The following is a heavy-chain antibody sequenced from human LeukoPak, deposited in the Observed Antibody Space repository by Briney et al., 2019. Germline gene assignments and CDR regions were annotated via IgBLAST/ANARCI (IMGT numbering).Heavy chain of an antibody. CDR2: ISADGGST. J-gene: IGHJ4*02. Sequence: GGSLRLFCAASGFTFDDYAMHWVRQAPGKGLEWVSLISADGGSTFSADSVKGRFSISRDNSKNSLYLQMNSMRSEDTAMYYCAKESGKFDYWGQGTLVAVSS. CDR3: AKESGKFDY. V-gene: IGHV3-43*02. CDR1: GFTFDDYA.